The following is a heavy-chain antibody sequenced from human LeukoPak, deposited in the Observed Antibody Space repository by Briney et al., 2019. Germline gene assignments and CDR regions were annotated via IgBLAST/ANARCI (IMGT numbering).Heavy chain of an antibody. J-gene: IGHJ6*02. V-gene: IGHV3-7*01. D-gene: IGHD1-1*01. CDR2: IKQDGSEK. CDR1: GFTFSSYW. CDR3: ARDDGGNWNDLYYYYGMDV. Sequence: GSLRLSCAASGFTFSSYWMSWVRQAPGKGLEWVANIKQDGSEKYYVDSVKGRFTISRDNVKNSLYLQMNSLRAEDTAVYYCARDDGGNWNDLYYYYGMDVWGQGTTVTVSS.